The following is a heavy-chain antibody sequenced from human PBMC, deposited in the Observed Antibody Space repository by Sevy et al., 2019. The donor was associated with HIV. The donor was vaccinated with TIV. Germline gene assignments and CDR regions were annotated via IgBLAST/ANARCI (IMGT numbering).Heavy chain of an antibody. CDR3: TKDPPVYGDFPYGMDV. J-gene: IGHJ6*02. CDR1: GFIFDDYG. V-gene: IGHV3-30*18. Sequence: GGSLRLSCVGSGFIFDDYGMHWVRQAPGKGLEWVALISHDGGKKYYADSVKGRFTNSRDNFKNTLYLQMNTLRRDDTAAYFCTKDPPVYGDFPYGMDVWGQGTTVTVSS. D-gene: IGHD4-17*01. CDR2: ISHDGGKK.